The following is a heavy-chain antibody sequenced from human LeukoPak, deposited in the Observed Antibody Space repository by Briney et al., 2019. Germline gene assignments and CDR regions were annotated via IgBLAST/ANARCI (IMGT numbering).Heavy chain of an antibody. CDR3: ARDPRGGTLDY. Sequence: GGSLRLSCAASGFTFSSYWMHWVRQAPGKGLVWVSRIHSDGRSIDYADSVKGRFTISRDNAKNTLNLQMNSLRAEDTAVYYCARDPRGGTLDYWGQGALVTVSS. V-gene: IGHV3-74*01. CDR2: IHSDGRSI. D-gene: IGHD3-10*01. J-gene: IGHJ4*02. CDR1: GFTFSSYW.